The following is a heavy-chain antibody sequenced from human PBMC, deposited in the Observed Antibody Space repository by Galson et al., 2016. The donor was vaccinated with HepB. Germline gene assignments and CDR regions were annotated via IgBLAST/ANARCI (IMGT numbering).Heavy chain of an antibody. J-gene: IGHJ6*02. CDR1: GGSINITNW. Sequence: ETLSLTCEVSGGSINITNWWSWVRQPPGKGLEWIGNIYHSGSTNYNPSLKSRVTISVDKSKNQFSLKLSSVTAADTAVYFCARDRFVCSGGSCYFCGMDAWGHGSTVTVSS. V-gene: IGHV4-4*01. CDR2: IYHSGST. CDR3: ARDRFVCSGGSCYFCGMDA. D-gene: IGHD2-15*01.